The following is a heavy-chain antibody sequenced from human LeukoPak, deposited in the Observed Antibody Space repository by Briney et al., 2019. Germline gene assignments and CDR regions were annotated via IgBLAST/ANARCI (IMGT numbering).Heavy chain of an antibody. V-gene: IGHV1-58*02. CDR1: GFSFTSSA. Sequence: WASVKVSCKASGFSFTSSAMQWVRQARGQRLEWVGWIVVGSGNTNYAQKFQERVTITRDMSTSTAYMELSSLRSEDTAVYYCATRNYDSSGYRDDYWGQGTLVTVSS. CDR3: ATRNYDSSGYRDDY. CDR2: IVVGSGNT. J-gene: IGHJ4*02. D-gene: IGHD3-22*01.